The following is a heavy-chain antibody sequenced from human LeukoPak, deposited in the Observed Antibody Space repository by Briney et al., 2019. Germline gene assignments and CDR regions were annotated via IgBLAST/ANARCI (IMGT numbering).Heavy chain of an antibody. CDR1: GFTFSSYA. D-gene: IGHD3-3*01. J-gene: IGHJ4*02. Sequence: PGGSLRLSCAASGFTFSSYAMHWVRQDPGKGLEWVAVISYDGSNKYYADSVKGRFTISRDNSKNTLYLQMNSLRAEDTAVYYCATPRYKDFWSGYDLGYFDYWGQGTLVTVSS. V-gene: IGHV3-30-3*01. CDR3: ATPRYKDFWSGYDLGYFDY. CDR2: ISYDGSNK.